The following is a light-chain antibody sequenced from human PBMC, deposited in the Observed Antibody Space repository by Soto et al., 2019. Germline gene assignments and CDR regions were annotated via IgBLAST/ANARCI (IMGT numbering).Light chain of an antibody. J-gene: IGKJ1*01. CDR1: QSVSNN. CDR3: QQNNYWAWT. CDR2: STS. V-gene: IGKV3-15*01. Sequence: EIVMTQSPAPLSVSPGERATLSSRASQSVSNNLAWYQQKPGQAPRLLSYSTSTRATGIPASFSGRGSGTEFTPTTGRLPSDDVADYYWQQNNYWAWTFGQGTKVDI.